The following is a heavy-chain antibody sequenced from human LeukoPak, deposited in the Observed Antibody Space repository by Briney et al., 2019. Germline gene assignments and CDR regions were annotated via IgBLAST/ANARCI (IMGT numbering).Heavy chain of an antibody. Sequence: SETLSHTCTVSGGSISSYYWSWIRQPPGKGLEWIGYIYYSGSTNYNPSLKSRVTISVDTSKNQFSLKLSSVTAADTAVYYCASSYSGYDWQFDPWGQGTLVTVSS. D-gene: IGHD5-12*01. CDR3: ASSYSGYDWQFDP. CDR1: GGSISSYY. J-gene: IGHJ5*02. V-gene: IGHV4-59*08. CDR2: IYYSGST.